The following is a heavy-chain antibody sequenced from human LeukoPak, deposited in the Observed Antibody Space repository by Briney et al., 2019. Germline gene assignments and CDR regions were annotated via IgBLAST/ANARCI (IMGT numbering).Heavy chain of an antibody. J-gene: IGHJ3*02. Sequence: ASVKVSCKASGYTFIGYYMHWVRQAPGQGLEWMGWINCNSGGTNYAQKFQGRVTMTRDTSTTTVYMELSSLRSDDTAVYYCARPKAPLQTAHDAFDIWGQGTMVTVSS. D-gene: IGHD4-11*01. CDR1: GYTFIGYY. CDR2: INCNSGGT. CDR3: ARPKAPLQTAHDAFDI. V-gene: IGHV1-2*02.